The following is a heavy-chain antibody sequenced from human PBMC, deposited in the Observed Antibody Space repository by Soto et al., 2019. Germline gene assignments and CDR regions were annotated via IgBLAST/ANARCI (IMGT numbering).Heavy chain of an antibody. J-gene: IGHJ5*02. V-gene: IGHV4-4*07. Sequence: SETLSLTCTVSGDSMSSYYWIWIRQPAGRGLEWIGHIYTTGTTYFNPSLKSRVTMSLDTSKNQFSLRLRSVTAADTAVYYCARDQGYTGYETDWFDPWGQGTLVTVSS. CDR1: GDSMSSYY. CDR3: ARDQGYTGYETDWFDP. D-gene: IGHD5-12*01. CDR2: IYTTGTT.